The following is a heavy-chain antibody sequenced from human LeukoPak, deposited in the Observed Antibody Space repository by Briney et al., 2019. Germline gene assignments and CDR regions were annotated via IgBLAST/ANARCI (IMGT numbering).Heavy chain of an antibody. J-gene: IGHJ4*02. Sequence: GASVKASCKASGYTFTSYYMHWVRQAPEQGLEWMGIINPSGGDTNYAQKFQGRVTMTRDTSTSTVYMELSSLRSEDTAVYFCARAPFDSSGYSYLDSWGQGTLVTVSS. V-gene: IGHV1-46*01. D-gene: IGHD3-22*01. CDR3: ARAPFDSSGYSYLDS. CDR1: GYTFTSYY. CDR2: INPSGGDT.